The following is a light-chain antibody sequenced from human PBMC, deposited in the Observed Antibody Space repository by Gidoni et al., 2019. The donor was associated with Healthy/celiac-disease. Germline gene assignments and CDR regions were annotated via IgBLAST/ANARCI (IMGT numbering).Light chain of an antibody. V-gene: IGLV1-40*01. Sequence: QSGLTQPPPVSGAPGQRVTISCTASSSNIRAGYDVHWYQQLPGTAPKLLIYGNSNRPSGVPYRFSGSKSGTSASLAITGLQAEDEADYHCQSYDSSLSGSVFGGGTKLTVL. CDR3: QSYDSSLSGSV. J-gene: IGLJ2*01. CDR1: SSNIRAGYD. CDR2: GNS.